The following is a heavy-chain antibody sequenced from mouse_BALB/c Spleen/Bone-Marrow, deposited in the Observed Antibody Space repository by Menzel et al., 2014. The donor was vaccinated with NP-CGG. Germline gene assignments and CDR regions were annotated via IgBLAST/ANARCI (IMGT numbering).Heavy chain of an antibody. J-gene: IGHJ2*01. CDR2: MSYDGSN. Sequence: ESGPGLVKPSQSLSLTCSVTGYSITSGYYWHWIRQFPGNKLEWMGYMSYDGSNNYNPSLKNRISITRDTSKNQFFLKLNFVTTEDTATYYCARDNLDYWGQGTTLTVAS. CDR3: ARDNLDY. CDR1: GYSITSGYY. V-gene: IGHV3-6*02.